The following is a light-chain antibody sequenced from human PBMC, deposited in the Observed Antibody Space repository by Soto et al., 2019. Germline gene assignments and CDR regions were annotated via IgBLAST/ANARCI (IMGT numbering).Light chain of an antibody. CDR1: SGDVGGYDH. V-gene: IGLV2-14*01. Sequence: QSALTQPASVSGSPGQSIAISCTGTSGDVGGYDHVSWYQQHPDKAPKLMIYEVTKRPSWVSNRLSGSKSGNTASLTISGLQPEDEADYYCSSHTSGTTRVFGSGTKVTVL. J-gene: IGLJ1*01. CDR2: EVT. CDR3: SSHTSGTTRV.